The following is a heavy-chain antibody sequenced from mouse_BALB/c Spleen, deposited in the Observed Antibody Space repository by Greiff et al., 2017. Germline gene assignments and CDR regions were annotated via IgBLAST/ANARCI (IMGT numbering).Heavy chain of an antibody. Sequence: QVQLQQSGAELMKPGASVKISCKATGYTFSSYWIEWVKQRPGHGLEWIGEILPGSGSTNYNEKFKGKATFTADTSSNTAYMQLSSLTSEDSAVYYCARGNYYEPAWFAYWGHGTLVTVSA. V-gene: IGHV1-9*01. CDR1: GYTFSSYW. CDR3: ARGNYYEPAWFAY. CDR2: ILPGSGST. J-gene: IGHJ3*01. D-gene: IGHD2-1*01.